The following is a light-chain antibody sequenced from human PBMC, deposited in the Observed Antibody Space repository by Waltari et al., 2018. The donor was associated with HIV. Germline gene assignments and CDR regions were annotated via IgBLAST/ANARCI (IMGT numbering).Light chain of an antibody. CDR1: SSNTGKNY. CDR3: ETWDSSLSAGV. CDR2: EHT. J-gene: IGLJ2*01. V-gene: IGLV1-51*02. Sequence: QSVLTQPPTVSEAPGQRVTKSCCGSSSNTGKNYVYWYQHVPRTAPKPHIYEHTKPPSCLPYLVSGSKSGTSATLGITGLQTGYEADYYCETWDSSLSAGVFGGGTKVTVL.